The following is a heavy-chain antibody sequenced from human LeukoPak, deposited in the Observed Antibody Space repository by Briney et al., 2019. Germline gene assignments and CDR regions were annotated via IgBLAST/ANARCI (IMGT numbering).Heavy chain of an antibody. CDR1: GFTLSSYW. V-gene: IGHV3-7*01. D-gene: IGHD6-19*01. CDR3: ARPIHIAVAAPFDY. J-gene: IGHJ4*02. CDR2: IKQDGSEK. Sequence: PGGSLRLSCAASGFTLSSYWMSWVRQAPGKGLEWVANIKQDGSEKNYADSVKGRFTISRDNAKNSLYLLMNSLRAEDTAVYYCARPIHIAVAAPFDYWGQGTLVTVSS.